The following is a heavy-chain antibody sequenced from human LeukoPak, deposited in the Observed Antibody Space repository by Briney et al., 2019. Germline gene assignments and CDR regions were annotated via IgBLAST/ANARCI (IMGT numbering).Heavy chain of an antibody. CDR1: GFTFSSYS. V-gene: IGHV3-48*02. Sequence: GGSLRLSCAASGFTFSSYSMNWVRQAPGKGLEWLSYISSSSSSMHYADSVKGRFTISRDNAKNSVHLQMNSLRDEDTAVYYCSRGRRGSSYWYFDLWGRGTLVTVSS. CDR3: SRGRRGSSYWYFDL. D-gene: IGHD3-10*01. J-gene: IGHJ2*01. CDR2: ISSSSSSM.